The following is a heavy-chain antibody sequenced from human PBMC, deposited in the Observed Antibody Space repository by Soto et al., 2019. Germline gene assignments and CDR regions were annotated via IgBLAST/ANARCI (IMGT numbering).Heavy chain of an antibody. CDR2: IYYSGST. J-gene: IGHJ5*02. V-gene: IGHV4-30-4*08. Sequence: SETLSLTCTVSGGSISCYVYYWIWHPQPPGKGLEWIGYIYYSGSTYYNPSLKGRVTISVDTSKNQFSLKLSSVTAADTAVYYCTRAVAGYGGRWFDPWGQGTLVTVSS. CDR3: TRAVAGYGGRWFDP. CDR1: GGSISCYVYY. D-gene: IGHD6-19*01.